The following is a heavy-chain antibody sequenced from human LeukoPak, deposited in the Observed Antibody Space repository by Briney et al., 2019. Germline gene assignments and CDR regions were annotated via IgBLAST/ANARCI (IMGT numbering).Heavy chain of an antibody. CDR2: IGSGDDL. CDR1: GFTFRIHA. Sequence: GGSLRLSCAASGFTFRIHAMSWVRQAPGKGLEWVSTIGSGDDLQYPDSVKGRFTVSRDDPQNTLYLQMNSLRAEDAAIYYCAKDATPGNSVYDHFDYWGQGTLVTVSS. J-gene: IGHJ4*02. D-gene: IGHD5/OR15-5a*01. V-gene: IGHV3-23*01. CDR3: AKDATPGNSVYDHFDY.